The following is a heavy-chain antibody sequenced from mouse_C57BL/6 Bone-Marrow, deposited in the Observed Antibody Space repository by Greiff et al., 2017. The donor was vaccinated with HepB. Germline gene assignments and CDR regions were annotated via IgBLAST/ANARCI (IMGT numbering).Heavy chain of an antibody. Sequence: QVQLQQSGAELVKPGASVKLSCKASGYTFTSYWMHWVKQRPGQGLEWIGMIHPNSGSTNYNEKFKSKVTLTVDKSSSTAYMQLSSLTYEDSAVYDCARTEPFYFDYWGQGTTLTVSS. CDR2: IHPNSGST. V-gene: IGHV1-64*01. CDR1: GYTFTSYW. D-gene: IGHD6-1*01. CDR3: ARTEPFYFDY. J-gene: IGHJ2*01.